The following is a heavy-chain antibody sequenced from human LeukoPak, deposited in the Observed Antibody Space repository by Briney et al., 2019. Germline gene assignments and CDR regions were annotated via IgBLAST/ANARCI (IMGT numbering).Heavy chain of an antibody. CDR2: ISGSGGST. D-gene: IGHD3-10*01. Sequence: GGSLRLSCAASGFTFSSYWMSWVRQAPGKGLEWVSAISGSGGSTYYADSVKGRFTISRDNSKNTLYLQMNSLRAEDTAVYYCATHPSITMVRGVINYFDYWGQGTLVTVSS. CDR1: GFTFSSYW. V-gene: IGHV3-23*01. CDR3: ATHPSITMVRGVINYFDY. J-gene: IGHJ4*02.